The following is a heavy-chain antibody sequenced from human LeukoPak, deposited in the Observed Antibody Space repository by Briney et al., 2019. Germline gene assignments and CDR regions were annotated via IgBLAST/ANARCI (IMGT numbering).Heavy chain of an antibody. CDR3: AREGYSYDY. CDR2: ISTTGSSI. CDR1: GFTFSSYE. V-gene: IGHV3-48*03. J-gene: IGHJ4*02. Sequence: PGGSLRLSCAASGFTFSSYEMNWVRQAPGKGLEWVSYISTTGSSIYYADSVKGRFTISRDNAKNSLYLQMNSLRAEDTAVYYCAREGYSYDYWGQGTLVTVSS. D-gene: IGHD5-18*01.